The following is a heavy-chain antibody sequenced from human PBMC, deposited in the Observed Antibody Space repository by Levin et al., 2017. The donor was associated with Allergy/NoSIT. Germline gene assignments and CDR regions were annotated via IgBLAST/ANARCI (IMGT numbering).Heavy chain of an antibody. CDR1: GFTFSSYG. J-gene: IGHJ2*01. Sequence: GGSLRLSCAASGFTFSSYGMHWVRQAPGKGLEWVAVISYDGSNKYYADSVKGRFTISRDNSKNTLYLQMNSLRAEDTAVYYCAKGSPGFDLWGRGTLVTVSS. CDR2: ISYDGSNK. CDR3: AKGSPGFDL. V-gene: IGHV3-30*18.